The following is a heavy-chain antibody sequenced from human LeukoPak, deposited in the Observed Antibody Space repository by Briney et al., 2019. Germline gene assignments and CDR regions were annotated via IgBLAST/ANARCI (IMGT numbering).Heavy chain of an antibody. CDR2: IIPILGIA. V-gene: IGHV1-69*04. CDR1: GYTFATFG. J-gene: IGHJ6*02. CDR3: ARDIVVVPAAARYYYGMDV. D-gene: IGHD2-2*01. Sequence: ASVKVSCKASGYTFATFGISWVRQAPGQGLEWMGRIIPILGIANYAQKFQGRVTITADKSTSTAYMELSSLRSEDTAVYYCARDIVVVPAAARYYYGMDVWGQGTTVTVSS.